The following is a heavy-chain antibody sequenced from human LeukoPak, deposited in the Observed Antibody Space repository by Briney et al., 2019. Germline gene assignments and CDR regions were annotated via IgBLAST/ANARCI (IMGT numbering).Heavy chain of an antibody. CDR3: ARPPYGSGSYYNYYFDY. Sequence: PGGSLRLSCAASGFTFSSYSMNWVRQAPGKGLEWVSSISSSSSYIYYADSVKGRFTISRDNAKNSLYLQMNSLRAEDTAVYYCARPPYGSGSYYNYYFDYWGQGTLVTVSS. V-gene: IGHV3-21*01. CDR2: ISSSSSYI. CDR1: GFTFSSYS. D-gene: IGHD3-10*01. J-gene: IGHJ4*02.